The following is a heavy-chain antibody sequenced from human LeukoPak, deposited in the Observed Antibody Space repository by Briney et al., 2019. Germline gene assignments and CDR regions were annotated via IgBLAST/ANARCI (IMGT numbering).Heavy chain of an antibody. J-gene: IGHJ3*01. CDR2: IKQDGSEK. CDR3: ARIVGANGDFDY. CDR1: GFIFSSYW. Sequence: GGSLRLSCAASGFIFSSYWMSWVRQAPGKGLEWVANIKQDGSEKYYVDSVKGRFTISRDNAKNSLYLQMNSLRAEDTAVYYCARIVGANGDFDYWGQGTMVTVSS. V-gene: IGHV3-7*01. D-gene: IGHD1-26*01.